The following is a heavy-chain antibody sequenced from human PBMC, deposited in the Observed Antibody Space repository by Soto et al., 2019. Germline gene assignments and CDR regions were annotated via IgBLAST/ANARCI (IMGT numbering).Heavy chain of an antibody. Sequence: SETLSLTCAVYGGSFGGLSLNWIRQSPGKKLEWIGEIDYRGNTNYNPSLGSRVILSVDASKNQFSLNVKSVTAADAGNYYCARSTKSGDHALGLEYWSRGTLVTVSS. V-gene: IGHV4-34*10. J-gene: IGHJ4*02. D-gene: IGHD2-21*01. CDR2: IDYRGNT. CDR3: ARSTKSGDHALGLEY. CDR1: GGSFGGLS.